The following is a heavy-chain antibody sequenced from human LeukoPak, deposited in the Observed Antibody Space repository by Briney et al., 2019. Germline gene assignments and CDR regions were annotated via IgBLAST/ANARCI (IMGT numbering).Heavy chain of an antibody. CDR1: GFTFTTYG. Sequence: PVGSLRLSCAVSGFTFTTYGMHWVRQAPGKGLEWVAVIWYDGNNIYYADSVKGRFTISRDNSKNTLYLQINSLRAEDTAVYYCLRDPYEAYWGQGTLVTVSS. D-gene: IGHD5-12*01. CDR3: LRDPYEAY. J-gene: IGHJ4*02. V-gene: IGHV3-33*01. CDR2: IWYDGNNI.